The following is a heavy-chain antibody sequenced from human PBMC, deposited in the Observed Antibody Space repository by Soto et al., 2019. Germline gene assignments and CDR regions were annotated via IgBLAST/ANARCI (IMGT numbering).Heavy chain of an antibody. J-gene: IGHJ5*02. D-gene: IGHD2-2*01. CDR1: GGSISSGGYS. CDR2: IYHSGST. V-gene: IGHV4-30-2*01. CDR3: ARVPDR. Sequence: PSETLSLTCAVSGGSISSGGYSWSWIRQPPGKGLEWIGYIYHSGSTYYNPSLKSRVTISVDRSKNQFPLELSSVTAADTAVYYCARVPDRWGQGTLVTVSS.